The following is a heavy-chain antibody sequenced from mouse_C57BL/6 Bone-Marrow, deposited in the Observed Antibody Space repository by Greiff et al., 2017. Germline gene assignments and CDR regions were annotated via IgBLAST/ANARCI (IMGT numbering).Heavy chain of an antibody. Sequence: QVQLQQSGPELVKPGASVKISCKASGYAFSSSWMNWVKQRPGKGLEWIGRIYPGDGDTNYNGKFKGKATLTADKSSSTAYMQLSSLSSEDSAVYFCARYLCYCGQGTTLTVSS. CDR3: ARYLCY. CDR2: IYPGDGDT. J-gene: IGHJ2*01. V-gene: IGHV1-82*01. CDR1: GYAFSSSW.